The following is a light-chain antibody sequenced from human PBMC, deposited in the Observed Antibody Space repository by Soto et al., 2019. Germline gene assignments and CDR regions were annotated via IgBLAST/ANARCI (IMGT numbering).Light chain of an antibody. CDR2: KAS. CDR1: QSISSW. V-gene: IGKV1-5*03. CDR3: QQYNSYSQT. J-gene: IGKJ1*01. Sequence: DIQMTQSPSTLSASVGDRVTITCRAIQSISSWLAWYQPKPGKAHKLLIYKASSLESGVPSRFSGSGYGNEFTLNISSLPADDVATYFCQQYNSYSQTFGPGTKVEIK.